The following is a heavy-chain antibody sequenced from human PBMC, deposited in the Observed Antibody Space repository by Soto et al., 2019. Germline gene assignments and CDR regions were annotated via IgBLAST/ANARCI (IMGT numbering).Heavy chain of an antibody. CDR2: ISYDGSSK. J-gene: IGHJ6*02. CDR1: GFTFTNFA. Sequence: PGGSLRLSCAASGFTFTNFAMHWVRQAPGKGLEWVAVISYDGSSKYYAESVKGRFTISRDNSKSTLYLQMNSLRPEDTAVYYCAREQNYDPCGMDVWGQGTKVTVYS. V-gene: IGHV3-30-3*01. CDR3: AREQNYDPCGMDV. D-gene: IGHD3-3*01.